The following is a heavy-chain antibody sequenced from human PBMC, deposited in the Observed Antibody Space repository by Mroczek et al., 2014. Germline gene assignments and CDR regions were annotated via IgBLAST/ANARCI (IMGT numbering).Heavy chain of an antibody. CDR2: IYYSGST. J-gene: IGHJ4*02. V-gene: IGHV4-59*01. Sequence: QVQLQESGPGLVKPSETLSLTCTVSGGSISSYYWSWIRQPPGKGLEWIGYIYYSGSTNYNPSLKSRVTISVDTSKNQFSLKLSSVTAADTAVYYCARAESSGWLDYWGQGTLVTVSS. CDR1: GGSISSYY. D-gene: IGHD6-19*01. CDR3: ARAESSGWLDY.